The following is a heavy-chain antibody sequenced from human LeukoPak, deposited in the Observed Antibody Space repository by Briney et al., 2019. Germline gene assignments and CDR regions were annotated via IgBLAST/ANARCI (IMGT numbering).Heavy chain of an antibody. D-gene: IGHD3-22*01. CDR1: GFTFGSYA. J-gene: IGHJ4*02. CDR3: ARDWHDGSGYPDF. CDR2: ISGSDGKT. Sequence: GGSLRLSCAASGFTFGSYAMSWVRQAPGKGLEWVSAISGSDGKTYYADSVKGRFTLSRDNSKSTLYLQMNSLTAEDTAVYYCARDWHDGSGYPDFWGQGTLVTVSS. V-gene: IGHV3-23*01.